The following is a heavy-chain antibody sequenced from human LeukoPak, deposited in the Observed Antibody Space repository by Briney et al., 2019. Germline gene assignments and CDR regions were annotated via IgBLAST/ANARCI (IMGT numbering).Heavy chain of an antibody. CDR2: IYYSGST. D-gene: IGHD3-3*01. V-gene: IGHV4-59*01. CDR3: ARGGAYDFWSGSSFDY. J-gene: IGHJ4*02. CDR1: GGSISSYY. Sequence: SETLSLTCTVSGGSISSYYWSWIRQPPGKGLEWIGYIYYSGSTNYNPSLKSRVTISVDTSKNQFSLKLSSVTAADTAVYYCARGGAYDFWSGSSFDYWGQGTLVTVSS.